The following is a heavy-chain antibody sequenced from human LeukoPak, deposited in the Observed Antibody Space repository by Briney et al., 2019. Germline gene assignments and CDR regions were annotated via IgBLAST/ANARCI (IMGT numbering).Heavy chain of an antibody. CDR2: IRSKAYGGTT. CDR3: TRDGDTIFGVVILKADY. J-gene: IGHJ4*02. Sequence: GGSLRLSCTASGFTFGDYAMSWVRQAPGKGLEWVGFIRSKAYGGTTEYAASVKGRFTISRDDSKSIAYLQMNSLKTEDTAVYYCTRDGDTIFGVVILKADYWGQGTLVTVSS. D-gene: IGHD3-3*01. V-gene: IGHV3-49*04. CDR1: GFTFGDYA.